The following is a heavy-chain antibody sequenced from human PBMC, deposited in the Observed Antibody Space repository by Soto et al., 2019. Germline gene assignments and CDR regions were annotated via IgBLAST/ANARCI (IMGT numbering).Heavy chain of an antibody. J-gene: IGHJ1*01. CDR2: IYSGGST. V-gene: IGHV3-53*01. D-gene: IGHD3-22*01. Sequence: GGSQRLSYAASGFTVGSNYVSWVRQAPGKGLEWVSVIYSGGSTYYADSVKGRFTISRDNSKNTLYLQMNSLRAEDTAVYYCARDRVESGYPEYFQHWGQGTLVTVSS. CDR1: GFTVGSNY. CDR3: ARDRVESGYPEYFQH.